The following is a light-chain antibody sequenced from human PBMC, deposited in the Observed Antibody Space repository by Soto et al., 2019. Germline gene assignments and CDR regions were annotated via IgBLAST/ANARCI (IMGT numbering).Light chain of an antibody. CDR3: QQYGSSTGYT. CDR1: QSVSNNY. CDR2: GAS. V-gene: IGKV3-20*01. J-gene: IGKJ2*01. Sequence: EIVVTQSPGTLSLSPGERATLSCRASQSVSNNYLAWFQQSPGQAPRLLIYGASTRATCIPDRFSGSGSGTDFTLTISRLEPEDFVMYYCQQYGSSTGYTFGQGTKLEIK.